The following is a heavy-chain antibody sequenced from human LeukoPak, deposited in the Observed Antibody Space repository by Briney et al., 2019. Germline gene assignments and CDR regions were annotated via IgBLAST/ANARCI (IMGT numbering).Heavy chain of an antibody. CDR3: ARIYSYGYRFDY. CDR2: IYSGGST. Sequence: GGSLRLSCAASGFTVSSNYMSWVRQAPGKGLEWVSVIYSGGSTYYADSVKGRFTISRDNSKNTLYLQMNSLRAEDTAVYYCARIYSYGYRFDYWGQGTLVTVSS. CDR1: GFTVSSNY. V-gene: IGHV3-66*02. D-gene: IGHD5-18*01. J-gene: IGHJ4*02.